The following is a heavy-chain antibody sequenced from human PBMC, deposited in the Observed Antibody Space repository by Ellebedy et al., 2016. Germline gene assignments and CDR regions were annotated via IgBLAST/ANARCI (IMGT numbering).Heavy chain of an antibody. D-gene: IGHD5-12*01. CDR2: IIPILGIA. J-gene: IGHJ4*02. CDR1: GGTFSSYA. V-gene: IGHV1-69*04. CDR3: ARGVANSGKPTQFDY. Sequence: ASVKVSCKASGGTFSSYAISWVRQAPGQGLEWMGRIIPILGIANYAQKFQGRVTITADKSTSTAYMELSSLRSEDTAVYYCARGVANSGKPTQFDYWGQGTLVTVSS.